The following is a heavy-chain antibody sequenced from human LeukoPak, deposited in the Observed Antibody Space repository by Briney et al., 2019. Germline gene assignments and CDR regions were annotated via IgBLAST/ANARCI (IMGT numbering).Heavy chain of an antibody. V-gene: IGHV4-59*08. D-gene: IGHD5-24*01. Sequence: SETLSLTCTVSGGSIKSYYWSWIRQPLGKRLEWIGYIDNSGSANRNPSLKSRVTISADTSKNQFFLKLSSVTAADTAVYYCARHLVRDGYNYFFGSWGQGTLVTVSS. CDR1: GGSIKSYY. J-gene: IGHJ5*01. CDR3: ARHLVRDGYNYFFGS. CDR2: IDNSGSA.